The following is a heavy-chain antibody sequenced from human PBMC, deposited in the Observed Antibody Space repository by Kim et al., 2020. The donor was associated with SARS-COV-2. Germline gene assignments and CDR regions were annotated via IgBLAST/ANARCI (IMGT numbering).Heavy chain of an antibody. V-gene: IGHV1-69*04. J-gene: IGHJ6*02. D-gene: IGHD3-10*01. Sequence: QGRVTITADKSTSTAYMELSSLRSEDTAVYYCARDGEFGESNYYYYGMDVWGQGTTVTVSS. CDR3: ARDGEFGESNYYYYGMDV.